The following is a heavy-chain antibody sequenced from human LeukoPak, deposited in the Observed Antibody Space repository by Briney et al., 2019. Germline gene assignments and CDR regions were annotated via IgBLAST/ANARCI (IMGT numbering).Heavy chain of an antibody. CDR3: ARLLLGATGFDY. Sequence: ASVKVSCKASGYTFTGYYMHWVRQAPGQGLEWMGWINPNSGGTNYAQKFQGRVTMTRDTSISTAYMELSRLRSDDTAVYYCARLLLGATGFDYWGQGTLVTVSS. CDR2: INPNSGGT. D-gene: IGHD1-26*01. V-gene: IGHV1-2*02. CDR1: GYTFTGYY. J-gene: IGHJ4*02.